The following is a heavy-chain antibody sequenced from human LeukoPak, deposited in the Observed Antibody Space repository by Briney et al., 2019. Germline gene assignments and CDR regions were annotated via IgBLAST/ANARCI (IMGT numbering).Heavy chain of an antibody. V-gene: IGHV1-69*04. J-gene: IGHJ6*02. Sequence: GASVKVSCKASGGTFSSYAISWVRQAPGQGLEWMGRIIPILGIANYAQKFQGRVTITAGKSTSTAYMELSSLRSEDTAVYYCARCISGSGSYYNAHYYYGMDVWGQGTTVTVSS. CDR3: ARCISGSGSYYNAHYYYGMDV. D-gene: IGHD3-10*01. CDR1: GGTFSSYA. CDR2: IIPILGIA.